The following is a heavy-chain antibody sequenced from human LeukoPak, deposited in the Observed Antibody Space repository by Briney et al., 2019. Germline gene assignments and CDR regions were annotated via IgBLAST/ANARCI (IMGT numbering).Heavy chain of an antibody. CDR1: GYTFTGYY. Sequence: ASVKVSCKASGYTFTGYYMHWERQAPGQGLEWMGWINPNSGGTNYAQKFQGRVTMTRDTSISTAYMELSRLRSDDTAVYYCARDRDSSGWYGGDYWGQGTLVTVSS. V-gene: IGHV1-2*02. D-gene: IGHD6-19*01. CDR3: ARDRDSSGWYGGDY. CDR2: INPNSGGT. J-gene: IGHJ4*02.